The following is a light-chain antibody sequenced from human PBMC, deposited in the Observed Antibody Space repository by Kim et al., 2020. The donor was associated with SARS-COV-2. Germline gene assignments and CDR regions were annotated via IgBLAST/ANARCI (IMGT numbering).Light chain of an antibody. CDR3: QLYGSSPLYT. J-gene: IGKJ2*01. CDR2: GAS. CDR1: QSVSSSY. V-gene: IGKV3-20*01. Sequence: EIVLTQSPGTLSLSPGERATLSCRASQSVSSSYLAWYQQRPGLAPRVLIYGASRRATGVPDRFSGSGSGTDFTLTISRLEPEDFAVYYCQLYGSSPLYTFGQGTKLEI.